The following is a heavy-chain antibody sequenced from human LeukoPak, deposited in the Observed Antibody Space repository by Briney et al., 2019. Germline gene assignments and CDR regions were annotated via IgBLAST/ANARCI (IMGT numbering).Heavy chain of an antibody. V-gene: IGHV4-39*01. CDR2: IYYSGST. CDR3: ARLSSGYYYLDY. CDR1: GGSISSSIYY. J-gene: IGHJ4*02. D-gene: IGHD3-22*01. Sequence: SETLSLTCTVSGGSISSSIYYWGWIRQPPGKGLEWIGSIYYSGSTYYNPSLKSRVTISVDTSKNQFSLKLGSVTAADTAVYYCARLSSGYYYLDYWGQGTLVTVSS.